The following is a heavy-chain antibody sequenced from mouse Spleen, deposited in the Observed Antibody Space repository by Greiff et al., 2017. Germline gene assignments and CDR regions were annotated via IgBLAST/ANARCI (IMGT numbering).Heavy chain of an antibody. D-gene: IGHD1-2*01. CDR2: IYPGSGST. CDR3: ASRHYYAHYAMDY. J-gene: IGHJ4*01. Sequence: QVQLQQPGAELVKPGASVKMSCKASGYTFTSYWITWVKQRPGQGLEWIGDIYPGSGSTNYNEKFKSKATLTVDTSSSTAYMQLSSLTSEDSAVYYCASRHYYAHYAMDYWGQGTSVTVSS. V-gene: IGHV1-55*01. CDR1: GYTFTSYW.